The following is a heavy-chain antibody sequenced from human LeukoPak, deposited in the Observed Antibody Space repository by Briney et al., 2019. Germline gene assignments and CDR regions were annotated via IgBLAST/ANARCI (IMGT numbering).Heavy chain of an antibody. V-gene: IGHV4-34*01. CDR2: INHSGST. D-gene: IGHD6-13*01. CDR3: ARGERIAAAERYNWFDP. Sequence: KPSETLSLTCAVYGGSFSGYYWSWIRQPPGEGLEWIGEINHSGSTNYNPSLKSRVTISVDTSKNQFSLKLSSVTAADTAVYYCARGERIAAAERYNWFDPWGQGTLVPVSS. CDR1: GGSFSGYY. J-gene: IGHJ5*02.